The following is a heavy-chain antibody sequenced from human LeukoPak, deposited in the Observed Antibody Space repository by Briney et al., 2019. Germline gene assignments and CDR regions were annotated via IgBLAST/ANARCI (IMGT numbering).Heavy chain of an antibody. CDR2: IKQDGSEK. D-gene: IGHD6-19*01. V-gene: IGHV3-7*01. CDR3: AREEGSSDSRYDY. Sequence: GGSLRLSCAASGFTFSSYWMSWVRQAPGKGLVWVANIKQDGSEKYYVDSVKGRFTISRDNAKNSLYLQMNSLRAEDTAVYYCAREEGSSDSRYDYWGQGTLVTVSS. J-gene: IGHJ4*02. CDR1: GFTFSSYW.